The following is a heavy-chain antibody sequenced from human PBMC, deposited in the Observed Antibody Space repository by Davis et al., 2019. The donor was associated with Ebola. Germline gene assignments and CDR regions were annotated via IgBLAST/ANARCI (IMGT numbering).Heavy chain of an antibody. CDR1: GGSVSSDVYS. CDR3: AALFSGSYLAYVDV. Sequence: PSETLSLTCTVAGGSVSSDVYSWNWIRQSPGKGLEWIGFVYNRETTNYNPSLNSRVSISKDTSKNQFSLKLSSVSAADTAVYYCAALFSGSYLAYVDVWGKGTTVTVSS. D-gene: IGHD1-26*01. V-gene: IGHV4-61*08. J-gene: IGHJ6*03. CDR2: VYNRETT.